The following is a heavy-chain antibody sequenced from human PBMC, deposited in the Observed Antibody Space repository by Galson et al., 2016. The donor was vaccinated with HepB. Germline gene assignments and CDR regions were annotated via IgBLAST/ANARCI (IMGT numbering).Heavy chain of an antibody. D-gene: IGHD2-21*01. J-gene: IGHJ4*02. CDR2: LSSDGVYT. CDR1: GFTFRDFP. Sequence: SLRLSCAASGFTFRDFPMVWVRQAPGQGLEWVSSLSSDGVYTYYADSLKGLFSISRDNAKNSLFLQMSSLRAEDTAMYYCARDYFCVGASCRGERGGFDHWCQGALVTVSS. CDR3: ARDYFCVGASCRGERGGFDH. V-gene: IGHV3-21*01.